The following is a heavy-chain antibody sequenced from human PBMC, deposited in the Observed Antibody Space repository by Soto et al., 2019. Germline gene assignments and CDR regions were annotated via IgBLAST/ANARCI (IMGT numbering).Heavy chain of an antibody. D-gene: IGHD5-18*01. Sequence: GGSLRLSCAASGFTFSDHYMDWFRQAPGKGLAWVGRTRNKANSYTTEYAASVKGRFTISRDDSKNSLYLQMNSLKTEDTAVYYCAREGYSYGYTWFDPWGQGTLVTVSS. J-gene: IGHJ5*02. CDR1: GFTFSDHY. CDR2: TRNKANSYTT. V-gene: IGHV3-72*01. CDR3: AREGYSYGYTWFDP.